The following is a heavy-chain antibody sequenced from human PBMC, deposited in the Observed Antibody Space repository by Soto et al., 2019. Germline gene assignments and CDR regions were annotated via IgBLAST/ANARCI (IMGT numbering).Heavy chain of an antibody. CDR1: GVSITGAYF. CDR2: FYSDGRT. CDR3: ARDSPNGQCGLAFEI. D-gene: IGHD6-25*01. V-gene: IGHV4-31*03. J-gene: IGHJ3*02. Sequence: QVQLQESGPGLVKPSQTLSLTCTVSGVSITGAYFWNWISQPPGTGLEGVSYFYSDGRTYSNPSLKCRFTMSLGKSNNSFSLTLPSVTAADTAIYYYARDSPNGQCGLAFEIWGQGTVVSVSS.